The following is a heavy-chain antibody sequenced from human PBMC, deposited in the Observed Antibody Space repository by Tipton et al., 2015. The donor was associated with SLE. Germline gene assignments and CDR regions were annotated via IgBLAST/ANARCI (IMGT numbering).Heavy chain of an antibody. J-gene: IGHJ4*02. CDR1: GGSISSYY. V-gene: IGHV4-59*12. CDR2: INHSGST. CDR3: ARDSAVAGTDY. Sequence: TLSLTCTVSGGSISSYYWSWIRQPPGKGLEWIGEINHSGSTNYNPSLESRVSISRDTSKNQFSLKLSSVTAADTAVYYCARDSAVAGTDYWGQGTLVTVSS. D-gene: IGHD6-19*01.